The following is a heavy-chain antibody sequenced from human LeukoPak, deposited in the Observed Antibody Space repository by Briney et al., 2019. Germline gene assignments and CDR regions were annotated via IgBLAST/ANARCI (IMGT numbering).Heavy chain of an antibody. V-gene: IGHV3-49*04. Sequence: GSLRLSCIASGFTFADDAMSWVRQAPGKGLEWVGFIRSEVYGGTTEYAASVKGRFTISRDDSKSIAYLQMNSLKTEDTAVYYCTRGTSSADWGQGTLVTVSS. CDR1: GFTFADDA. J-gene: IGHJ4*02. D-gene: IGHD3-22*01. CDR3: TRGTSSAD. CDR2: IRSEVYGGTT.